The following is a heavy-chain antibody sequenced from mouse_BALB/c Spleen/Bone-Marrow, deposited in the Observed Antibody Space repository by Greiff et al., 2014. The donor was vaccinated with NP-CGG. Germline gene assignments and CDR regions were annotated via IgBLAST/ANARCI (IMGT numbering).Heavy chain of an antibody. CDR2: INPGSGGA. V-gene: IGHV1-54*01. CDR1: GYAFTNYL. J-gene: IGHJ2*01. Sequence: QVQLKESGAELVRPGTAVNVSCKASGYAFTNYLVEWVKQRPGQGLKWIGVINPGSGGANYNEKFKGKATLTADKSSSTAYMQLSSLTSDDSAVYFCARFGRYYFDYWGQGTTLTVSS. CDR3: ARFGRYYFDY.